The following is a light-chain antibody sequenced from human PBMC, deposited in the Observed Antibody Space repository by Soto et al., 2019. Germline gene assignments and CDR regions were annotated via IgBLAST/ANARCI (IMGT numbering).Light chain of an antibody. CDR1: QSLLHSNGYNY. Sequence: DIVMTQSPLSLPVTPGEPASISCRSSQSLLHSNGYNYLDWYLQKPGQSPHLLIYLGSNRASGVPDRFSGSGSGTDFTLKISRVEAEDVGVYYCMQVLQIPYTFGQGTKLDIK. CDR2: LGS. CDR3: MQVLQIPYT. J-gene: IGKJ2*01. V-gene: IGKV2-28*01.